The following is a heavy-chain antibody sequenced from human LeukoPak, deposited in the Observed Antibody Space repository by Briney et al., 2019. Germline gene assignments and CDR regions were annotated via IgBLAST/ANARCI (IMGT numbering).Heavy chain of an antibody. CDR1: GGSISSYY. CDR3: ARSELAFDI. J-gene: IGHJ3*02. CDR2: IYYSGST. D-gene: IGHD1-26*01. V-gene: IGHV4-59*01. Sequence: TSETLSLTCTVSGGSISSYYWSWIRQPPGKGLEWLGYIYYSGSTNYNPSLKSRVTISVDTSKNQFSLKLSSVTAADTAVYYCARSELAFDIWGQGTMVTVSS.